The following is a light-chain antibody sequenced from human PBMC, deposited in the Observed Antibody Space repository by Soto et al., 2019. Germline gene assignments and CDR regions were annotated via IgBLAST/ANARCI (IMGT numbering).Light chain of an antibody. CDR1: TSDVGTYNL. CDR3: CSYAGSGTPYV. V-gene: IGLV2-23*02. Sequence: LTQPASVSGSPGQSITISCTGTTSDVGTYNLVSWYQQHPGKAPKLLIYEVSKRPSGVSDRFSASKSGNTASLTISGLQAEDEADYYCCSYAGSGTPYVFGTGTKVTVL. CDR2: EVS. J-gene: IGLJ1*01.